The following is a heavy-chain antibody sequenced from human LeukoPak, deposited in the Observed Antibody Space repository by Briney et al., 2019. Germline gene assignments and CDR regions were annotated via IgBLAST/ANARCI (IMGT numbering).Heavy chain of an antibody. D-gene: IGHD5-24*01. V-gene: IGHV3-30-3*01. J-gene: IGHJ4*02. CDR2: ISYDGSNK. CDR1: GFTFSSYA. CDR3: AREDGYKWRAYFDY. Sequence: GGSLRLSCAASGFTFSSYAMHWVRQAPGKGLEWVAVISYDGSNKYYADSVKGRFTISRDNSKNTLYLQMNSLRAEDTAVYYCAREDGYKWRAYFDYWGQGTLVTVSS.